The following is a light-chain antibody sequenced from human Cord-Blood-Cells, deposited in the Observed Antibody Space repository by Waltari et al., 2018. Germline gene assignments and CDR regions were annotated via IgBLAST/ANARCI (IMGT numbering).Light chain of an antibody. Sequence: DLQMTQSPSSLSAPVGDTVTITCRASQSISSYLNWYQQKPGKAPKLLIYAASSLQSGVPSRFSGSGSGTDFTLTISSLQPEDFATYYCQQSYSTPWTFGQGTKLEIK. CDR3: QQSYSTPWT. J-gene: IGKJ2*01. CDR1: QSISSY. V-gene: IGKV1-39*01. CDR2: AAS.